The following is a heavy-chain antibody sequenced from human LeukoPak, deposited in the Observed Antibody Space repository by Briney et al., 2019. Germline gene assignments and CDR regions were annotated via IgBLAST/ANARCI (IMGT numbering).Heavy chain of an antibody. CDR1: GGSLSGYY. CDR3: ARGGYYDRSGNSYKFGFDM. J-gene: IGHJ3*02. CDR2: INHIECT. V-gene: IGHV4-34*01. D-gene: IGHD3-22*01. Sequence: ASETLSLTCAVYGGSLSGYYWSGIHPPPRKGLEGIGEINHIECTNYHPSLKRRVTIPVDRSKNQLSLTVSSVTALDTPGYYCARGGYYDRSGNSYKFGFDMWGKGTRVTVSS.